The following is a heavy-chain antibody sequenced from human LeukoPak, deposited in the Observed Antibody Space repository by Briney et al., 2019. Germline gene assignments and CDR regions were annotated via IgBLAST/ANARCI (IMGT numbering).Heavy chain of an antibody. CDR1: GGSISSYY. Sequence: KASETLSLTCTVSGGSISSYYWSWIRQPPGKGLEWIGYIYYSGSTNYNPSLKSRVTISVDTSKNQFSLKLSSVTAADTAVYYCARDRAPTTLFDYGMDLWGQGTTVTVSS. J-gene: IGHJ6*02. CDR2: IYYSGST. D-gene: IGHD1-14*01. CDR3: ARDRAPTTLFDYGMDL. V-gene: IGHV4-59*01.